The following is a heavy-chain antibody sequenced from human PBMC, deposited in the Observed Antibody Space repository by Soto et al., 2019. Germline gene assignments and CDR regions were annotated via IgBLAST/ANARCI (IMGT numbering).Heavy chain of an antibody. V-gene: IGHV1-18*01. D-gene: IGHD3-3*01. J-gene: IGHJ3*02. CDR1: GYTFTSYG. Sequence: ASVKVSCKASGYTFTSYGIGWVRQAPGQGLEWMGWISAYNGNTNYAQKLQGRVTMTTDTSTSTAYMELRSLRSDDTAGYYCARDALGFWEWPFSDVFDIWGQGKMVTVSS. CDR2: ISAYNGNT. CDR3: ARDALGFWEWPFSDVFDI.